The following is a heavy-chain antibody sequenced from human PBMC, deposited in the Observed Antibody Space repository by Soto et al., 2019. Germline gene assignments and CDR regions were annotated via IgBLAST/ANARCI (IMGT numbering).Heavy chain of an antibody. Sequence: GGSLRLSCAASGFTVSSYVMHWVRQSPGKGLEWVAVISYDGSNKYYAGSVKGRFTISRDNSKNTLYLQMNSLRAEDTAVYYCAKALYYYGSGSYYWYYYYGMDVWGQGTTVTVSS. J-gene: IGHJ6*02. V-gene: IGHV3-30*18. CDR1: GFTVSSYV. CDR3: AKALYYYGSGSYYWYYYYGMDV. D-gene: IGHD3-10*01. CDR2: ISYDGSNK.